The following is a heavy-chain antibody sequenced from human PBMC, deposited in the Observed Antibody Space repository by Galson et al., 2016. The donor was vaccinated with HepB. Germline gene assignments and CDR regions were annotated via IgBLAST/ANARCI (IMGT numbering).Heavy chain of an antibody. Sequence: SLRLSCATSGFAFTAYEVHWVRQAPGKGLEWVAVMSPGGNIKLYADSVEGRFTISRDNSRNTLYLEMNSLIPEDTAVYYCAKDQIPGAPDFFDYWGQGTLVTVSS. CDR3: AKDQIPGAPDFFDY. J-gene: IGHJ4*02. D-gene: IGHD2-21*01. V-gene: IGHV3-30*18. CDR2: MSPGGNIK. CDR1: GFAFTAYE.